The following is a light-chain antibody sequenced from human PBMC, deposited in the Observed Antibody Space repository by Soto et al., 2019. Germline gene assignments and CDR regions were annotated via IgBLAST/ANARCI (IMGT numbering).Light chain of an antibody. V-gene: IGKV4-1*01. CDR2: WAS. J-gene: IGKJ4*01. Sequence: DIVMTQSPDSLAVSLGERATINCKSSQSVLYSSNNKNYLAWYQQKPGQPPKLLIYWASTRESGVPDRFSGGGSGTDFTLTIRSLQAEDVAVYYCQQYYSTPPLTFGGGTKVEIK. CDR3: QQYYSTPPLT. CDR1: QSVLYSSNNKNY.